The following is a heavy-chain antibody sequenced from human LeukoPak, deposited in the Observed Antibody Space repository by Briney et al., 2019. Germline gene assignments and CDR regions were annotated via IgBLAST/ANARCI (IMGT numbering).Heavy chain of an antibody. CDR1: GGSIRSSDDY. CDR2: IYYTGSS. J-gene: IGHJ6*03. Sequence: PSETLSLTCSVSGGSIRSSDDYWGFVRQTPGKGLEWMGSIYYTGSSHYNPSLKSRATISVGTSKNQFSLKLTSVTAADTAVYYCTRAASSGPLFTYHMDVWGKGTTVTVSS. D-gene: IGHD3-22*01. CDR3: TRAASSGPLFTYHMDV. V-gene: IGHV4-39*07.